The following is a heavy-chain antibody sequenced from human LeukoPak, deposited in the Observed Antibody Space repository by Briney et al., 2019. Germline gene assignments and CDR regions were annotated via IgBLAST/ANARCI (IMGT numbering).Heavy chain of an antibody. Sequence: GGSLRLSCAASGFTFDDYAMHWVRQAPGKGLEWVSGISWNSGSIGYADSVKGRFTISRDNANNSLYLQLNSLRPDDTALYYCGKGSSYGPDYWGQGALVTVSS. CDR3: GKGSSYGPDY. V-gene: IGHV3-9*01. CDR1: GFTFDDYA. CDR2: ISWNSGSI. J-gene: IGHJ4*02. D-gene: IGHD5-18*01.